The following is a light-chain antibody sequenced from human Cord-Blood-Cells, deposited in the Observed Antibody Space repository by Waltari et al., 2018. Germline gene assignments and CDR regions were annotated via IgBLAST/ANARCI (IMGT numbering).Light chain of an antibody. CDR2: DAS. J-gene: IGKJ1*01. Sequence: EIVLTQSPATLSFSPGERATLSCRASQSVSSYLAWYQQKHGQAPRLLIYDASNRATGIPARFSGSGSCTDFTLTISSLEPEDFAVYYCQQRSNWWTFGQGTKVEIK. V-gene: IGKV3-11*01. CDR1: QSVSSY. CDR3: QQRSNWWT.